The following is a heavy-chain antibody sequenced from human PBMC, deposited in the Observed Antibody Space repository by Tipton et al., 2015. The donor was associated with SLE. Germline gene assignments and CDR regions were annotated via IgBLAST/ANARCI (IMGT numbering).Heavy chain of an antibody. CDR3: ARAALLGWNPDY. CDR1: GGSINSGGYY. J-gene: IGHJ4*02. CDR2: IYPGESA. V-gene: IGHV4-61*09. Sequence: TLSLTCTLSGGSINSGGYYWGWVRQPAGKGLEWIGHIYPGESANYNPPLKSRLSLSVDTSKNQISLRLNSVTAGDTAVYYCARAALLGWNPDYWGQGTAVIVSS. D-gene: IGHD1-1*01.